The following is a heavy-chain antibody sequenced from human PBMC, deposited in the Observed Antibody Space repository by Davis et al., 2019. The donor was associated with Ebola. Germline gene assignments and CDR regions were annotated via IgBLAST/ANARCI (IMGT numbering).Heavy chain of an antibody. CDR2: ISAYNGNT. V-gene: IGHV1-18*04. D-gene: IGHD1-1*01. Sequence: ASVKVSCKASGYTFTSYGISWVRQAPGQGLEWMGWISAYNGNTNYAQKFQGRVTITRDTSASTAYMELSSLTSEDTAVYYCASLIGNNWYYFDYWGQGTLVTVSS. J-gene: IGHJ4*02. CDR3: ASLIGNNWYYFDY. CDR1: GYTFTSYG.